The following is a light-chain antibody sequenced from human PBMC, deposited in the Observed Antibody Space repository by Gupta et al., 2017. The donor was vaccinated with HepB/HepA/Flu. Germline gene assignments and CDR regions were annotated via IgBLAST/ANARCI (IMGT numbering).Light chain of an antibody. J-gene: IGKJ2*01. Sequence: DIQMTQSPSSLSASVRDRVTITCRASQSIGIYLNWYQQKPGKAPNLLIYAASGLQSGVPSRFSGSGSGTDFTLTISRRQPEDFATYYCQQRDRTPNTFGRGTKMDIK. V-gene: IGKV1-39*01. CDR2: AAS. CDR1: QSIGIY. CDR3: QQRDRTPNT.